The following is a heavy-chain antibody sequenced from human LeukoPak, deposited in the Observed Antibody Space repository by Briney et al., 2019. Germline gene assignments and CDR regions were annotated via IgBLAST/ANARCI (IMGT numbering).Heavy chain of an antibody. CDR2: IHTSGST. V-gene: IGHV4-4*07. CDR3: ARDTYYYDSSGSILLDY. D-gene: IGHD3-22*01. Sequence: SETLSLTCTVSGVSISSYYWSWIRQPAGKGLEWIGRIHTSGSTNYNPSLKSRATMSGDTSKNQFSLKLSSVTAADTAVYYCARDTYYYDSSGSILLDYWGQGTLVTVSS. CDR1: GVSISSYY. J-gene: IGHJ4*02.